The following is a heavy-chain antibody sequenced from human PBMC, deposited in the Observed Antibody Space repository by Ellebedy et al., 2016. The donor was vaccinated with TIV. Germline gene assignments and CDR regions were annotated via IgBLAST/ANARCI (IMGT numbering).Heavy chain of an antibody. CDR3: ARDNSRQELVPDY. CDR2: IWYDGGKK. J-gene: IGHJ4*02. Sequence: GESLKISXAASGFTFSSYGMHWLRQAPGKGLEWVAVIWYDGGKKYYADSVKGRFTIARDNSKNTLYLQMSSLGAEDTAVYYCARDNSRQELVPDYWGQGTLVTVSS. CDR1: GFTFSSYG. D-gene: IGHD6-13*01. V-gene: IGHV3-33*01.